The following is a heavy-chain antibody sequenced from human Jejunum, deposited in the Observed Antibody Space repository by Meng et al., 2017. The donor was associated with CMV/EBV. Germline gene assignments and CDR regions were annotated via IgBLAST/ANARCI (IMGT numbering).Heavy chain of an antibody. CDR1: GGSVSSGGYY. Sequence: QVRLRESGPALVKPLQTLSLTCTVSGGSVSSGGYYWTWIRQHPGKGLEWFGHIYYSGSTFYNPSLKRRVIISIGTSKNQFSLNLRSVTAADTAVYYCARVSSGWDYFDYWGQGTLVTVSS. CDR2: IYYSGST. V-gene: IGHV4-31*03. J-gene: IGHJ4*02. CDR3: ARVSSGWDYFDY. D-gene: IGHD6-19*01.